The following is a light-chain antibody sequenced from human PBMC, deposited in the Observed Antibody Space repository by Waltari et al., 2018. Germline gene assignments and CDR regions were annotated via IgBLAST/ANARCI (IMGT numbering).Light chain of an antibody. CDR2: WAS. CDR1: QSLLYTSNNKNY. CDR3: LQYLHTPRT. J-gene: IGKJ1*01. V-gene: IGKV4-1*01. Sequence: DVVMTQSPDSLAVSLGERATINCKSSQSLLYTSNNKNYLAWYQQKPGQPPKILMYWASIRESGVPDRLGGSGSGTDFTLTISGLQAEDVASYFCLQYLHTPRTFGQGTKVEIK.